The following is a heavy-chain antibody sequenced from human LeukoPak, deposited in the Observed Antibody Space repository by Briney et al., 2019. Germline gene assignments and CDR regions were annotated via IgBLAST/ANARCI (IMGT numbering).Heavy chain of an antibody. Sequence: PTQTLSLTHTGAGGSVSSGSYYWTWIRQPLGTGQEWIRYIYHSGSTNYNPSLKSRVTISVDSSKIQFSLKLSSVTAADTAVCYCAREPGRGYFDYWGQGTLVTVSS. CDR3: AREPGRGYFDY. D-gene: IGHD3-10*01. CDR1: GGSVSSGSYY. V-gene: IGHV4-61*01. J-gene: IGHJ4*02. CDR2: IYHSGST.